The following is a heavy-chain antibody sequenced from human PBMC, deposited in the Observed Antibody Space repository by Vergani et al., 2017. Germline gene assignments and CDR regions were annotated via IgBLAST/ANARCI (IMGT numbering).Heavy chain of an antibody. CDR3: VREGSYCGSTTCRNPSYVYYYHMDV. CDR2: IYYDGSKK. D-gene: IGHD2-21*01. CDR1: GFTFSTYA. J-gene: IGHJ6*03. V-gene: IGHV3-33*01. Sequence: QVQLVESGGGVVQPGRSLRLSCTSSGFTFSTYAMHWVRQAPGKGLEWVAIIYYDGSKKYYADSVKGRFTISRDNSRNTLDLVMSSLRAEDTAIYYCVREGSYCGSTTCRNPSYVYYYHMDVWGEGTTVTVSS.